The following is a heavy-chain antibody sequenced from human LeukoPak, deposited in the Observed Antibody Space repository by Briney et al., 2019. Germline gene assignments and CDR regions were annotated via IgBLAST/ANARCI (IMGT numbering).Heavy chain of an antibody. V-gene: IGHV3-66*01. CDR2: IYSGGST. Sequence: GGSLRLSCVASGSTFRRYWMSWVRQAPGKGLEWVSVIYSGGSTYYADSVEGRFTISRDNSKNTLYLQMSSLRAEDTAVYYCAGDAESQHYYYYGMDVWGQGTTVTVSS. CDR3: AGDAESQHYYYYGMDV. D-gene: IGHD1-14*01. CDR1: GSTFRRYW. J-gene: IGHJ6*02.